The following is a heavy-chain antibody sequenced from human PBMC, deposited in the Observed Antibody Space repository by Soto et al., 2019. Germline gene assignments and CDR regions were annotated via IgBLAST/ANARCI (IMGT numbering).Heavy chain of an antibody. CDR3: ARGAPSYYAMDV. V-gene: IGHV6-1*01. CDR2: TYYRSKWYN. CDR1: GDSVSRNSVA. Sequence: SQTLSLTCAISGDSVSRNSVAWNWIRQSPSRGLEWLGRTYYRSKWYNDYAVSVKSRIIINPDASKDQFSLQLNSVTPEDTAVYYCARGAPSYYAMDVWGQRTTVTVSS. J-gene: IGHJ6*02.